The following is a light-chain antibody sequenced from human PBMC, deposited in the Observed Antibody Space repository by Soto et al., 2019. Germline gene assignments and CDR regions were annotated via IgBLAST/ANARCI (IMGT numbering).Light chain of an antibody. CDR2: VTSDGSH. J-gene: IGLJ2*01. Sequence: QPVLTQLPSASASLGASVNLTCTLRSGHSRYAIAWHQQQPEKGPRYLMKVTSDGSHIKGDGIPDRFSGSSSGAERYLTISSLQSEDEADYYCQTWGNGLVVFGGGNKLTVL. CDR3: QTWGNGLVV. CDR1: SGHSRYA. V-gene: IGLV4-69*01.